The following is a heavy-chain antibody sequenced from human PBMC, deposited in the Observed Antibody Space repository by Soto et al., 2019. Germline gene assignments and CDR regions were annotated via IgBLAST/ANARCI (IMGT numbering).Heavy chain of an antibody. CDR2: ISIDGSRT. Sequence: GGSLRLSCAASGFTFSSYWMHWVRQAPGKGLVWVSRISIDGSRTNYADSVKGRFTISRDNAKNTLYLQMNGLRAEDTAVYYCAKDGQSGFWSGYYLDVWGQGTTVTV. J-gene: IGHJ6*02. CDR3: AKDGQSGFWSGYYLDV. CDR1: GFTFSSYW. D-gene: IGHD3-3*01. V-gene: IGHV3-74*01.